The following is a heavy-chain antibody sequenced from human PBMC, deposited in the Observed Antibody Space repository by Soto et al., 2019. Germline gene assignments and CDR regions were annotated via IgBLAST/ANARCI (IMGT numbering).Heavy chain of an antibody. CDR1: GFTFGDYA. J-gene: IGHJ6*03. D-gene: IGHD6-13*01. Sequence: GGSLRLSCTASGFTFGDYAMSWFRQAPGKGLEWVGFIRSKAYGGTTEYAASVKGRFTISRDDSKSIAYLQMNSLKTEDTAVYYCTRPVHSSSWLVGYYYYYMDVWGKGTTVTVSS. CDR3: TRPVHSSSWLVGYYYYYMDV. CDR2: IRSKAYGGTT. V-gene: IGHV3-49*03.